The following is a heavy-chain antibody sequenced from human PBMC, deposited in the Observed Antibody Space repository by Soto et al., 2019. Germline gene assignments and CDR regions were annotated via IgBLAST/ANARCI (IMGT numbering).Heavy chain of an antibody. CDR3: ATDAPSHSYDSSGSPGWVDY. Sequence: ASVKVSCKVSGYTLTELSMHWVRQAPGKGLEWMGGFDPEDGETIYAQKFQGRVTMTEDTSTDTAYMELSSLRSEDTAVYYCATDAPSHSYDSSGSPGWVDYWGEGTLVTVCS. CDR1: GYTLTELS. D-gene: IGHD3-22*01. J-gene: IGHJ4*02. CDR2: FDPEDGET. V-gene: IGHV1-24*01.